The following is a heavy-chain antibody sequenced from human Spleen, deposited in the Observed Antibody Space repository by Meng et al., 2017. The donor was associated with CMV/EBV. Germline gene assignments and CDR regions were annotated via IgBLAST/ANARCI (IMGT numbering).Heavy chain of an antibody. V-gene: IGHV1-2*02. CDR1: GYTFTSYY. D-gene: IGHD3-3*01. J-gene: IGHJ4*02. CDR2: IDPNSGGT. CDR3: ARGRDFWSDY. Sequence: ASVKVSCKASGYTFTSYYIHWVRQAPGQGLEWMGWIDPNSGGTNSAQKFQGRVTMTRDTSIRTAYMELSSLRSDDTAVYYCARGRDFWSDYWGQGTLVTVSS.